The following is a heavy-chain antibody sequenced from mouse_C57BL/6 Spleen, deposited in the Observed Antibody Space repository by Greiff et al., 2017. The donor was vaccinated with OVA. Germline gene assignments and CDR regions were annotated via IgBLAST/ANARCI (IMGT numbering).Heavy chain of an antibody. J-gene: IGHJ3*01. CDR2: ISSGGSYT. CDR1: GFTFSSYG. Sequence: EVQVVESGGDLVKPGGSLKLSCAASGFTFSSYGMSWVRQTPDKRLEWVATISSGGSYTYYPDSVKGRFTISRDNAKNTLYLQMSSLKSEDTAMYYCARQGSNYWFAYWGQGTLVTVSA. V-gene: IGHV5-6*01. CDR3: ARQGSNYWFAY. D-gene: IGHD2-5*01.